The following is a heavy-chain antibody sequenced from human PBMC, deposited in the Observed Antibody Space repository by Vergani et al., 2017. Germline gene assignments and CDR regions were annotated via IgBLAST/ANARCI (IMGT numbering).Heavy chain of an antibody. V-gene: IGHV3-23*01. CDR3: AKAGYSSSSHYYYYYMDV. D-gene: IGHD6-6*01. CDR1: GFTFSSYA. J-gene: IGHJ6*03. CDR2: ISGGGGST. Sequence: EVQLLESGGGLVQPGGSLRLSCAASGFTFSSYAMNWVRQAPGKGLEWVSAISGGGGSTYYADSVKGRFTISRDNSKNTLYLQMNSLRAEDTAVYYCAKAGYSSSSHYYYYYMDVWGKETTVTVSS.